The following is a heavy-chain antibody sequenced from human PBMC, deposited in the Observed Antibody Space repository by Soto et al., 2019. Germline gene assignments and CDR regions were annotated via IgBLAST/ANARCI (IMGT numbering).Heavy chain of an antibody. CDR3: AKVIGDDYYYGMDV. Sequence: GGSLRLSCAASGFTFSSYGMHWVRQAPGKGLEWVAVISYDGSNKYYADSVKGRFTISRDNSKNTLYLQMNSLRAEDTAVYYCAKVIGDDYYYGMDVWGQGTTVTVSS. V-gene: IGHV3-30*18. CDR1: GFTFSSYG. J-gene: IGHJ6*02. CDR2: ISYDGSNK. D-gene: IGHD3-16*01.